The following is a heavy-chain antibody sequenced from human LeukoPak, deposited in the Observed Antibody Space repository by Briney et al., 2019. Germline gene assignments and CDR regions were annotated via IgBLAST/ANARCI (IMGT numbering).Heavy chain of an antibody. V-gene: IGHV3-21*01. Sequence: GGSLRLSCAASGFTFSSYSMNWVRQAPGKGLEWVSSISSSSSYIYYADSVKGRFTISRDNAKNSLYLQMNSLRAEDTAVYYCARDMVRGVIIIPFDYWGQGTLVTVSP. J-gene: IGHJ4*02. CDR3: ARDMVRGVIIIPFDY. CDR2: ISSSSSYI. D-gene: IGHD3-10*01. CDR1: GFTFSSYS.